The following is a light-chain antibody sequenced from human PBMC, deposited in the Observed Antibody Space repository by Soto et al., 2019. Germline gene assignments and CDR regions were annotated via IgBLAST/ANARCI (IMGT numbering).Light chain of an antibody. V-gene: IGLV2-14*01. CDR2: EVN. Sequence: QSALTQPASVSGSPGQSITISCTGTSSDVGGYKYVSWYQLHPDKAPKLMIYEVNNRPSGVSNRFSGSKSGNTASLGISGLQAEDEADYYCSSYTGGGTYVLFGGGTKVTVL. CDR3: SSYTGGGTYVL. J-gene: IGLJ2*01. CDR1: SSDVGGYKY.